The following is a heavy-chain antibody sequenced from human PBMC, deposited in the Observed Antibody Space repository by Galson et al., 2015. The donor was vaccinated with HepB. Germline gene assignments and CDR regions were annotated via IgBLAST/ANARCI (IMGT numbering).Heavy chain of an antibody. Sequence: PALVKPTQTLTLTCTFSGFSLTTRGMCVSWIRQPPGKALEWLARIDWDDDKYYSTSLKTRLTISKDTSKNQVVLTMTNMDPVDTATYYCARNIQLFHYGMDVWGQGTTVTVSS. CDR1: GFSLTTRGMC. CDR3: ARNIQLFHYGMDV. V-gene: IGHV2-70*11. J-gene: IGHJ6*02. D-gene: IGHD1-1*01. CDR2: IDWDDDK.